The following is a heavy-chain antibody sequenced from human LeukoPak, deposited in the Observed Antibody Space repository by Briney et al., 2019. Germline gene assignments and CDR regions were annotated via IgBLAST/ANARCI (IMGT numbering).Heavy chain of an antibody. CDR1: GFTFSSYS. CDR3: ARYSTFSFGFWSGRYIDY. D-gene: IGHD3-3*01. V-gene: IGHV3-21*01. Sequence: RTGGSLRLSCAASGFTFSSYSMNWVRQAPGKGLEWVSSISSSSSYIYYADSVKGRFTISRDNAKNSLYLQMNSLRAEDTAVYYCARYSTFSFGFWSGRYIDYWGQGTLVTVSS. J-gene: IGHJ4*02. CDR2: ISSSSSYI.